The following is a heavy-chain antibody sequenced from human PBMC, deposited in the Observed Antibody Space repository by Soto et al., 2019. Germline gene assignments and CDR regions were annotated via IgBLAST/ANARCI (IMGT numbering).Heavy chain of an antibody. CDR3: ARSIAAAVDFDY. Sequence: ASVKVSCKASGYTFTSYAMHWVRQAPGQRLEWMGWINAGNGNTKYSQKFQGRVTSTRDTSASTAYMELSSLRSDDTAVYYCARSIAAAVDFDYWGQGTLVTVSS. CDR2: INAGNGNT. D-gene: IGHD6-13*01. V-gene: IGHV1-3*01. CDR1: GYTFTSYA. J-gene: IGHJ4*02.